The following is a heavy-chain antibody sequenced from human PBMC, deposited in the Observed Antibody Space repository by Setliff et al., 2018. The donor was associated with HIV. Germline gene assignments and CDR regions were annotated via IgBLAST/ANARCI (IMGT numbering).Heavy chain of an antibody. CDR3: ARGPVGGDILTGYDYWYFDL. V-gene: IGHV4-31*03. Sequence: SETLSLTCTVSGGSISSGAYYWSWIRQHPVKGLEWIGYIYYSGSTYYNPSLKSRVTISTDTSKNELSLKLRSVTAADTAVYYCARGPVGGDILTGYDYWYFDLWGRGTRVTVS. CDR1: GGSISSGAYY. J-gene: IGHJ2*01. D-gene: IGHD3-9*01. CDR2: IYYSGST.